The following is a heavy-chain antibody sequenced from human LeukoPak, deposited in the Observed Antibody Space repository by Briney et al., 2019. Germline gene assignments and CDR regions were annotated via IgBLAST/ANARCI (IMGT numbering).Heavy chain of an antibody. V-gene: IGHV3-21*01. CDR1: GFTFSSYS. CDR3: ARGGRQWLVHGDY. CDR2: ISSSSSYI. Sequence: RTGGSLRLSCAASGFTFSSYSMNWVRQAPGKGLEWVSSISSSSSYIYYADSVKGRFTISRDNAKDSLYLQMNSLRAEDTAVYYCARGGRQWLVHGDYWGQGTLVTVSS. J-gene: IGHJ4*02. D-gene: IGHD6-19*01.